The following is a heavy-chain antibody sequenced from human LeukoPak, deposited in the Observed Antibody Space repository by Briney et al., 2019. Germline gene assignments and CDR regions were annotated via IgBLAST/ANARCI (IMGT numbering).Heavy chain of an antibody. CDR3: ARDSGAYCSSTSCLEYFQH. J-gene: IGHJ1*01. V-gene: IGHV1-3*01. CDR2: INAGNGNT. D-gene: IGHD2-2*01. Sequence: ASVTVSCKASGYTFTSYAMHWVRQAPGQRLEWMGWINAGNGNTKYSQKFQGRVTITRDTSASTAYMELSSLRSEDTAVYYCARDSGAYCSSTSCLEYFQHWGQGTLVTVSS. CDR1: GYTFTSYA.